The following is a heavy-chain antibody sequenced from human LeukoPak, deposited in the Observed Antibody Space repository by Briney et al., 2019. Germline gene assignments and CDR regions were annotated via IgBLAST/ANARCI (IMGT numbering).Heavy chain of an antibody. Sequence: GASVKVSCKASGYTFTGYYMHWVRQAPGQGLEWMGWINPNSGGTNYAQKFQGRFTITRDTSIRTAYMELTRLRSDDTAVYYCARGSYSSGWQKYFQHWGQGTLVTVSS. D-gene: IGHD6-19*01. V-gene: IGHV1-2*02. CDR3: ARGSYSSGWQKYFQH. CDR1: GYTFTGYY. CDR2: INPNSGGT. J-gene: IGHJ1*01.